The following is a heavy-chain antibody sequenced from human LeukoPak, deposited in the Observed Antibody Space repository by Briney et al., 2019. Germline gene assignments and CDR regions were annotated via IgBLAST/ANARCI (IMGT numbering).Heavy chain of an antibody. CDR3: ARCSRSSTDCYSEFDI. CDR2: INWNGDST. D-gene: IGHD2-2*02. CDR1: RFTFDDYG. J-gene: IGHJ3*02. V-gene: IGHV3-20*04. Sequence: GGSLRLSCAASRFTFDDYGMSWVRQGPGKGLEWVSAINWNGDSTGYADSVRGRFTISRDNAKNSLYLQMNSLRAEDTALYYCARCSRSSTDCYSEFDIWGQGTMVTVSS.